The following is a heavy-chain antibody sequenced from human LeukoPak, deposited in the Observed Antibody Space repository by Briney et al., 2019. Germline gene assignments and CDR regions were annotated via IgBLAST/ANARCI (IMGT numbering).Heavy chain of an antibody. Sequence: SGTLSLTCAVSGGSISSSNWWSWVRQPPGKGLEWIGEIYHSGSTNYNPSLKSRVTISVDKSKNQFSLKLSSVTAADTAVYYCASRIGYSSGWSPGRFDPWGQGTLVTVSS. J-gene: IGHJ5*02. CDR2: IYHSGST. CDR1: GGSISSSNW. CDR3: ASRIGYSSGWSPGRFDP. D-gene: IGHD6-19*01. V-gene: IGHV4-4*02.